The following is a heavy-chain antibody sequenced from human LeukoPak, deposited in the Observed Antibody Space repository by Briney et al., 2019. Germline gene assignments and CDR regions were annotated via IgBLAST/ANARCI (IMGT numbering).Heavy chain of an antibody. Sequence: GGSLRLSCAASGFTFSSYAMHWVRQAPGKGLEWVAVISYDGSNKYYADSVKGRFTISRDNSKNTLYLQMNSLRAEDTAVYYCARDTGSSSSFDYWGQGTLVTVSS. D-gene: IGHD6-6*01. V-gene: IGHV3-30*04. CDR2: ISYDGSNK. J-gene: IGHJ4*02. CDR1: GFTFSSYA. CDR3: ARDTGSSSSFDY.